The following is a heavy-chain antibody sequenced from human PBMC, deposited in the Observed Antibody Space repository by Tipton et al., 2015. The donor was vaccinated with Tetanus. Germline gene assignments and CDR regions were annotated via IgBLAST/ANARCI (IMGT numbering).Heavy chain of an antibody. J-gene: IGHJ4*02. Sequence: TLSLTCTVSGVSISSNSYYWGWIRQPPGKGLEWIGTVFHSGTTYYNPSLKSRFTISVATSKNQFSLKLTSVTAADTAVYYCARWIAVTGTDFDFWGQGTLVTVSS. CDR3: ARWIAVTGTDFDF. CDR2: VFHSGTT. CDR1: GVSISSNSYY. V-gene: IGHV4-39*01. D-gene: IGHD6-19*01.